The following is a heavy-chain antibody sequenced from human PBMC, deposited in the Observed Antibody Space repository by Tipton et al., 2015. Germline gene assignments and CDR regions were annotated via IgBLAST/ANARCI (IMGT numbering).Heavy chain of an antibody. CDR1: SDSISKYY. Sequence: TLSLTCTVSSDSISKYYWSWIRQPPGKELEWIGYIHYSGSTNYNPSLKSRVTISVDTSKTQFSLKMSSVTATDTAVYYCACQDYDSLTRDYQTVDYWGQGTLVTVSS. CDR2: IHYSGST. CDR3: ACQDYDSLTRDYQTVDY. V-gene: IGHV4-59*07. J-gene: IGHJ4*02. D-gene: IGHD3-9*01.